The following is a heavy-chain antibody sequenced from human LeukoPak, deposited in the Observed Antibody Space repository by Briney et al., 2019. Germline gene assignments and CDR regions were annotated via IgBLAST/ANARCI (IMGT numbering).Heavy chain of an antibody. D-gene: IGHD2-2*01. V-gene: IGHV4-38-2*02. CDR3: ARIVVVPAADNWFDP. CDR2: IYHSGST. CDR1: GYSLSSGYY. J-gene: IGHJ5*02. Sequence: SETLSLTCTVSGYSLSSGYYWGRIRQPPGKGLEWIGSIYHSGSTYYNPSLKSRVTISVDTSKNQFSLKLSSVTAADTAVYYCARIVVVPAADNWFDPWGQGTLVTVSS.